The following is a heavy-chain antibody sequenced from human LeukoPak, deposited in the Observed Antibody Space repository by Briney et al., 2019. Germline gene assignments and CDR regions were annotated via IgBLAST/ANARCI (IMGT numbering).Heavy chain of an antibody. CDR2: ISSSSTYI. D-gene: IGHD2-2*01. J-gene: IGHJ4*02. V-gene: IGHV3-21*01. CDR3: ASGSDQLLK. Sequence: PGGSLRLSCAVSGFTFSSYSMNWVRQAPGKGLEWVSSISSSSTYIYYADSVKGRFTISRDNAKNSLYLQMNSLRAEDTAVYYCASGSDQLLKWGQGTLVTVSS. CDR1: GFTFSSYS.